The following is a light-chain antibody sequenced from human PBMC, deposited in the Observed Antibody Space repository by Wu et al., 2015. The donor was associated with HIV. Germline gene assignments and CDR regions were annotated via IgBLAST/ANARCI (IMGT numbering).Light chain of an antibody. CDR1: QNVYGN. CDR2: GAS. J-gene: IGKJ1*01. CDR3: QQYNNWPRT. V-gene: IGKV3-15*01. Sequence: DIVMTQSPATLSVSPGERVTLSCRASQNVYGNLAWYQQKPGQAPRLLIFGASTRVTGFPDRFSGSGSGAEFTLTISSLQSEDFAIYYCQQYNNWPRTFGQGTKVQIK.